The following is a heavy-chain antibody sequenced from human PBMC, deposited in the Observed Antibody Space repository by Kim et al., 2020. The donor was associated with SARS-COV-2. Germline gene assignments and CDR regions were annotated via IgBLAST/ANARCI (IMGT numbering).Heavy chain of an antibody. CDR3: ARATLFLEWFPFDY. V-gene: IGHV1-18*01. Sequence: AQKLQGRVTMTTDTSTSTAYMELRSLRSDDTAVYYCARATLFLEWFPFDYWGQGTLVTVSS. J-gene: IGHJ4*02. D-gene: IGHD3-3*01.